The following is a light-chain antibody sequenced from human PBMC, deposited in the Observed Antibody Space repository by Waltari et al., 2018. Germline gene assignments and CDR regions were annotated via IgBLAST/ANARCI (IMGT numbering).Light chain of an antibody. J-gene: IGLJ2*01. V-gene: IGLV3-1*01. CDR3: QAWDSSTYHVV. Sequence: SYELTQPPSVSVSPGQTASITCPGDKLGDKYACWYQQKPGQSPVVVLYQDTKRPSGIPERFSGSNSGNTATLTISGTQAMDEADYHCQAWDSSTYHVVFGGGTKLTVL. CDR1: KLGDKY. CDR2: QDT.